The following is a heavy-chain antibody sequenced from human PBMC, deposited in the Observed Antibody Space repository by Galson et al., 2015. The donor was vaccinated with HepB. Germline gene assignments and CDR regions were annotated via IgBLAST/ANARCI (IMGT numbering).Heavy chain of an antibody. CDR2: ISGSGGST. V-gene: IGHV3-23*01. CDR3: AKEGEGIVVLPPDMRYFDY. J-gene: IGHJ4*02. CDR1: GFTFSSYA. D-gene: IGHD2-2*01. Sequence: SLRLSCAASGFTFSSYAMSWVRQAPGKGLEWVSGISGSGGSTYYADSVKGRFTISRDNSKNTLYLQMNSLRAEDTAVYYCAKEGEGIVVLPPDMRYFDYWGQGTLVTVSS.